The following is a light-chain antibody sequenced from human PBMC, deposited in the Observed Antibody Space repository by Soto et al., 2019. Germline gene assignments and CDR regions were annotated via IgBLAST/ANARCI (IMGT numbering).Light chain of an antibody. Sequence: SYELTQPPSVSVSPGQTASITCSGDKLGDKYACWYQQKPGQSPVLVIYQDSKRPSGIPERFSGSNSGNTATLTISGTQAMEEADYYCQAWDSSTAEEVFGGGTKLTVL. V-gene: IGLV3-1*01. CDR1: KLGDKY. CDR2: QDS. J-gene: IGLJ2*01. CDR3: QAWDSSTAEEV.